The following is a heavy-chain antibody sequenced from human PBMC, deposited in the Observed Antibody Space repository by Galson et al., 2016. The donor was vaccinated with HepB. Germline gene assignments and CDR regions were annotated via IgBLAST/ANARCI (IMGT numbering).Heavy chain of an antibody. CDR1: GYTLTSHW. Sequence: QSGAEVKKPGESLKISCKASGYTLTSHWIGWVRQMPGKGLEWMGLIYPGDSETRYNPSFQGQVTMSVDKSVGTAYLHWSSLKPSDTAMYYCVRRGNSGDYAGGFDPWGQGTLVTVSP. V-gene: IGHV5-51*01. D-gene: IGHD4-17*01. CDR3: VRRGNSGDYAGGFDP. J-gene: IGHJ5*02. CDR2: IYPGDSET.